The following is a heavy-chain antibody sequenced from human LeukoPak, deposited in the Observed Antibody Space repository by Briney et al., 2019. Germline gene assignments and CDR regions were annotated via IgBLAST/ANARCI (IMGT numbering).Heavy chain of an antibody. D-gene: IGHD2-15*01. J-gene: IGHJ5*02. CDR3: ARAIRYCSGGSCYSFWFDP. V-gene: IGHV4-59*12. CDR2: IYYSGST. CDR1: GGSISSYY. Sequence: SETLSLTCTVSGGSISSYYWSWIRQPPGKGLEWIGYIYYSGSTNYNPSLKSRVTISVDTSKNQFSLKLSSVTAADTAVYYCARAIRYCSGGSCYSFWFDPWGQGTLVTVSS.